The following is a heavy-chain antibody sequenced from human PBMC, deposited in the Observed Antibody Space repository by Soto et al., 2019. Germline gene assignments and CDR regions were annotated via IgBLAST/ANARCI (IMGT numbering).Heavy chain of an antibody. CDR2: ISYDGSNK. Sequence: GGSLRLSCAASGFTFSSYGMHWVRQAPGKGLEWVAVISYDGSNKYYADSLKGRFTVSRDNSKNTLYLQMSSLRAEDTAVYYCVKDGSSGWPYYYGMDVWGQGTTVTVSS. CDR1: GFTFSSYG. J-gene: IGHJ6*02. CDR3: VKDGSSGWPYYYGMDV. V-gene: IGHV3-30*18. D-gene: IGHD6-19*01.